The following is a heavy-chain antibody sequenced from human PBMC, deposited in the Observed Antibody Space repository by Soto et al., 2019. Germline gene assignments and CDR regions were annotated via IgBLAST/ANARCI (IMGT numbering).Heavy chain of an antibody. D-gene: IGHD5-12*01. CDR3: ARGMGEYSGYGLSPFDY. Sequence: GGSLRLSCAASGFTVSSNYMSWVRQAPGKGLEWVSVIYSGGSTYYADSVKGRFTISRHNSKNTLYLQMNSLRAEDTAVYYCARGMGEYSGYGLSPFDYWGQGTLVTVSS. CDR1: GFTVSSNY. V-gene: IGHV3-53*04. CDR2: IYSGGST. J-gene: IGHJ4*02.